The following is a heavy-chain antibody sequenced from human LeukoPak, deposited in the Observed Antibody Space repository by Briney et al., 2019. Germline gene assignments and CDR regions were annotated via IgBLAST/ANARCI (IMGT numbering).Heavy chain of an antibody. CDR3: AGGTYYYYYMDV. D-gene: IGHD3-16*01. J-gene: IGHJ6*03. CDR1: GFTFSSYS. CDR2: ISSSGSTI. Sequence: AGGSLRLSCAASGFTFSSYSMNWVRQAPGKGLEWVSYISSSGSTIYYADSVKGRFTIYRDNAKNSLYLQMNSLRAEDTAVYYCAGGTYYYYYMDVWGKGTTVTISS. V-gene: IGHV3-48*04.